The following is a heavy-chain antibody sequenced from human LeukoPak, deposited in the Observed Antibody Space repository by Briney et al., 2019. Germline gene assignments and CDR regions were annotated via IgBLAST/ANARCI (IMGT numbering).Heavy chain of an antibody. CDR2: INHSGST. CDR1: GGSFRGYY. CDR3: AREYYCSGGSCYSGN. V-gene: IGHV4-34*01. D-gene: IGHD2-15*01. J-gene: IGHJ4*02. Sequence: PSETLSLTCAVYGGSFRGYYWSWIRQPPGKGLEWIGEINHSGSTNYNPSLKSRVTISVDTSKNQFSLKLSSVTAADTAVYYCAREYYCSGGSCYSGNWGQGTLVTVSS.